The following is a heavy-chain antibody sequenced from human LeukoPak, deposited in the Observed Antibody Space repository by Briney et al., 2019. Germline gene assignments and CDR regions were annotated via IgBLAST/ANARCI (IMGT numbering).Heavy chain of an antibody. D-gene: IGHD1-1*01. V-gene: IGHV1-8*01. CDR2: MNPNSGNT. CDR3: ARDTAGTYSWNWFDP. J-gene: IGHJ5*02. Sequence: ASVKVSCKASGYTFTSYDINWVRQATGQGLEWMGWMNPNSGNTSYAQKFQGRVTMTRDTSTSTVYMELSSLRSEDTAVYYCARDTAGTYSWNWFDPWGQGTLVTVSS. CDR1: GYTFTSYD.